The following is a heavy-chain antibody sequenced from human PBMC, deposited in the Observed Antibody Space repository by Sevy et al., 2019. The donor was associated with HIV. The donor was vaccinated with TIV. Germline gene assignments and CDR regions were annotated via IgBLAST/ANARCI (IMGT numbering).Heavy chain of an antibody. D-gene: IGHD3-22*01. CDR3: AREDSSGLNWFDP. Sequence: ASVKVSCRASGGTFSIYAITWVRQSPGQGLEWMGGIIPMFGTTNYAQKFHGRVTITADESTNTAYMELRSLRSEDTAVYYCAREDSSGLNWFDPWGQGTLVTVSS. CDR1: GGTFSIYA. V-gene: IGHV1-69*13. J-gene: IGHJ5*02. CDR2: IIPMFGTT.